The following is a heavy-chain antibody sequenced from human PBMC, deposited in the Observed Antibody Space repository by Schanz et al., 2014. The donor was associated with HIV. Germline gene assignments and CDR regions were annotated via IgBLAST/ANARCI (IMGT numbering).Heavy chain of an antibody. V-gene: IGHV3-30*18. D-gene: IGHD2-2*01. CDR2: ISYDGSNK. CDR1: GFTFSTYG. Sequence: QVQLVESGGRVVQPGRSLRLSCAASGFTFSTYGMHWVRQAPGKGLEWVAVISYDGSNKYYADSVKGRFTISRDNSKNTLYLQMNSLRREDTAVYYCAKVGRIYSTTWIDYWGQGTLVTVSS. J-gene: IGHJ4*02. CDR3: AKVGRIYSTTWIDY.